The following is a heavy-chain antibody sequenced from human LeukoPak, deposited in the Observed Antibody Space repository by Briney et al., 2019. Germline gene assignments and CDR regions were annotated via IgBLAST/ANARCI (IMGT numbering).Heavy chain of an antibody. CDR1: GYTFTSYY. V-gene: IGHV1-46*01. Sequence: HRASVKVSCKASGYTFTSYYMHWERQAPGQGLEWMGIINPSGGSTSYAQKFQGRVTMTRDTSTSTVYMELSSLRSEDTAVYYCATVKPWAGALNYWGQGTLVTVSS. CDR2: INPSGGST. CDR3: ATVKPWAGALNY. D-gene: IGHD6-19*01. J-gene: IGHJ4*02.